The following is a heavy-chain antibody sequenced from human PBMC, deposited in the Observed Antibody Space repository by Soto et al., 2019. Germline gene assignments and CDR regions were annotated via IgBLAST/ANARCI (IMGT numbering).Heavy chain of an antibody. D-gene: IGHD3-10*01. V-gene: IGHV4-59*12. J-gene: IGHJ4*02. CDR1: GGSISSYY. CDR2: IYYSGST. CDR3: ARVYMVRGTIIRYFDY. Sequence: SETLSLTCTVCGGSISSYYWSWIRQPPGKGLEWIGYIYYSGSTNYNPSLKSRVTISVDKSKNQFSLKLSSVTAADTAVYYCARVYMVRGTIIRYFDYWGQGTLVTVSS.